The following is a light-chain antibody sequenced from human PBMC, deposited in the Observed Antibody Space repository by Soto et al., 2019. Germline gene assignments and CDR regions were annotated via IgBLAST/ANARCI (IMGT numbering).Light chain of an antibody. CDR1: QSVSSTH. J-gene: IGKJ2*01. CDR3: QQYASTYT. V-gene: IGKV3-20*01. CDR2: GAS. Sequence: EIVLTQSPGTLSLSPGERATLSCRASQSVSSTHLVWYQQKPGQAPKLLIYGASSRATGIPDRFSGSGSGTDFTLTISRLEPEDFAEYYCQQYASTYTFGQGTKLEIK.